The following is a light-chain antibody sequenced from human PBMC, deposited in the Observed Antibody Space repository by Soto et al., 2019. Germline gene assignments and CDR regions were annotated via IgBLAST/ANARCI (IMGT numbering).Light chain of an antibody. V-gene: IGLV1-47*01. CDR2: RNN. CDR3: AAWDDSLSAFYV. CDR1: SSNIGSNY. Sequence: QSVLTQPPSASGTPGQRVTISCSGSSSNIGSNYVYWYQQLPGTAPKLLIYRNNQRPSGVPDRFSGSKYGTSASLAISGLRSEDEADYYCAAWDDSLSAFYVFGTGTKVTVL. J-gene: IGLJ1*01.